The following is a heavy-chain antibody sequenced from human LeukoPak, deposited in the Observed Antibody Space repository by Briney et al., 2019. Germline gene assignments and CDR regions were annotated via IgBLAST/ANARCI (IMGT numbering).Heavy chain of an antibody. J-gene: IGHJ6*02. D-gene: IGHD2-15*01. Sequence: PGGSLRLSCAASGFTLTTYWMHWVRQAPGKGLVWVSRLKSDGSSTSYADSVKGRFTISRDNAKNTLYLQMNSLRAEDTAVYYCAEGVVAATNAAYYGMDVWGQGTTVTVSS. CDR3: AEGVVAATNAAYYGMDV. V-gene: IGHV3-74*01. CDR2: LKSDGSST. CDR1: GFTLTTYW.